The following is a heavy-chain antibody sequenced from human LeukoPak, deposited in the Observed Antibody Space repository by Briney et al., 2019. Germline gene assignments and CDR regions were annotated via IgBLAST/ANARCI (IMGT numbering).Heavy chain of an antibody. D-gene: IGHD1-26*01. CDR3: ASHYSGSFYYYGMDV. J-gene: IGHJ6*02. V-gene: IGHV3-23*01. Sequence: GGSLRLSCAASGFTFSSYAMSWVRQAPGKGLEWVSAISTSGGRTYYADSVKGRFTISRDNSKKTLFLQMNSLRAEDTAVYYCASHYSGSFYYYGMDVWGRGTTVTVS. CDR2: ISTSGGRT. CDR1: GFTFSSYA.